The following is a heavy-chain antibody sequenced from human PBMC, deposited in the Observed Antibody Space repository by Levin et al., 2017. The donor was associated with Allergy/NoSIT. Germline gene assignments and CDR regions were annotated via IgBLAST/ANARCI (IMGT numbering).Heavy chain of an antibody. CDR3: ARIRDVLLWFGEQGHAFDI. CDR2: INPNSGGT. Sequence: PGGSLRLSCKASGYTFTGYYMHWVRQAPGQGLEWMGWINPNSGGTNYAQKFQGRVTMTRDTSISTAYMELSRLRSDDTAVYYCARIRDVLLWFGEQGHAFDIWGQGTMVTVSS. CDR1: GYTFTGYY. V-gene: IGHV1-2*02. J-gene: IGHJ3*02. D-gene: IGHD3-10*01.